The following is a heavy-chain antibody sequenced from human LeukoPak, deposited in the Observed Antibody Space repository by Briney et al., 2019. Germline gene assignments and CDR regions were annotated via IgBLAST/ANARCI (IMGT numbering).Heavy chain of an antibody. D-gene: IGHD6-19*01. J-gene: IGHJ4*02. V-gene: IGHV4-34*01. CDR1: GGSFSGYY. Sequence: SETLSLTCAVYGGSFSGYYWSWIRQPPGKGLEWIGSIYYSGSTYYNPSLKSRVTISVDTSKNQFSLKLSSVTAADTAVYYCARIGSRYSSGWYVGYWGLGTLVTVSS. CDR3: ARIGSRYSSGWYVGY. CDR2: IYYSGST.